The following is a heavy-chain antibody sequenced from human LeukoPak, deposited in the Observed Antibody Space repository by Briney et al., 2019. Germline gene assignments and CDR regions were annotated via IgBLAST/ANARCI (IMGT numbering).Heavy chain of an antibody. J-gene: IGHJ4*02. CDR3: ARLMVRGVITTDY. CDR2: IIPIFGTA. V-gene: IGHV1-69*13. CDR1: GGTFSSYT. Sequence: ASVKVSCKASGGTFSSYTISWVRQAPGQGLEWMGGIIPIFGTANYAQKFQGRVTITADESTSTAYMELSSLRSEDTAVYYCARLMVRGVITTDYWGQGTLVTVSS. D-gene: IGHD3-10*01.